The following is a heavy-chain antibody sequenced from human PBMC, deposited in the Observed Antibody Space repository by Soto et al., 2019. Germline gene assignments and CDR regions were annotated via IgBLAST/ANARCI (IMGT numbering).Heavy chain of an antibody. D-gene: IGHD6-19*01. J-gene: IGHJ4*02. CDR1: GFTFSVSA. CDR2: IRSQANNYAT. V-gene: IGHV3-73*01. Sequence: EVQLVESGGGLVQPGGSLKLSCAASGFTFSVSAIHWVRQASGKGLEWIGRIRSQANNYATAYAASLKGRFTISRDDSRNTAYLQMNSLKTEDTAVYYCTSPYSSDWYEKDYWGQGTLFTVSS. CDR3: TSPYSSDWYEKDY.